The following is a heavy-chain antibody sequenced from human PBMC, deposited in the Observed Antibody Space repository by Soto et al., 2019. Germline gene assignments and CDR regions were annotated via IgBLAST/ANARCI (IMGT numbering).Heavy chain of an antibody. CDR1: GFTFSSYS. V-gene: IGHV3-21*01. CDR2: ISSSSSYI. J-gene: IGHJ5*02. CDR3: ARAPMTTVTPEFDP. D-gene: IGHD4-17*01. Sequence: PGWSLRLSCAASGFTFSSYSMNWVRQATGKGLEWVSSISSSSSYIYYADSVKGRFTISRDNAKNSLYLQMNSLRAEDTAVYYCARAPMTTVTPEFDPWGQGTLVTVSS.